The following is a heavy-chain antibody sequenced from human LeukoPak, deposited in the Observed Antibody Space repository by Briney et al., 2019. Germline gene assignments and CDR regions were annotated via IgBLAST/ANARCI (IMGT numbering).Heavy chain of an antibody. Sequence: SETLSLTCTVSGGSISNYYWSWIRQPAGKGLEWIGRISPSGSTKYNPSLKSRVTMSGDTSKNQFSLKLSSVTAADTAVYYCARGGSSGWTAHDAFDIWGPGTMVTVSS. V-gene: IGHV4-4*07. CDR1: GGSISNYY. CDR2: ISPSGST. CDR3: ARGGSSGWTAHDAFDI. J-gene: IGHJ3*02. D-gene: IGHD6-19*01.